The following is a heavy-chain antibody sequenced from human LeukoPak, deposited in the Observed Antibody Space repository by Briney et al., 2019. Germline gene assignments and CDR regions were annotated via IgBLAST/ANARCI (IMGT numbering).Heavy chain of an antibody. J-gene: IGHJ6*02. Sequence: GGSLRLSCAGSGFTFSSYAMSWVRQAPGKGLEWVSVIYSGGSTYYADSVEGRFTISRDNSKSTLYLQMNSLRAKDTAVYYCARGRYYGMVVWGQGTTVTVSS. CDR2: IYSGGST. CDR1: GFTFSSYA. CDR3: ARGRYYGMVV. V-gene: IGHV3-53*01.